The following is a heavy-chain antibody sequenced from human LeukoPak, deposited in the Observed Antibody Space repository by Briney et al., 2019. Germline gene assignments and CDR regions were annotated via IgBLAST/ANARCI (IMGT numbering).Heavy chain of an antibody. CDR1: GGSISSSSYY. D-gene: IGHD4-17*01. V-gene: IGHV4-39*01. Sequence: SETLSLTCTVSGGSISSSSYYWGWIRQPPGKGLEWIGSIYYSGSTYYNPSLKSRVTISVDTSKNQFSLKLSSVTAADTAAYSCARHRTVTTLDWGQGTLVTVSS. J-gene: IGHJ4*02. CDR3: ARHRTVTTLD. CDR2: IYYSGST.